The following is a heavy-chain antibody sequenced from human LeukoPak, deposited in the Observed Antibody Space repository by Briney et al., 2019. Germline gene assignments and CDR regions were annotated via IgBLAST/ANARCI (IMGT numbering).Heavy chain of an antibody. CDR2: ISSSGSTI. J-gene: IGHJ4*02. CDR1: GFTFSDYY. CDR3: ARGDILSTSWDY. V-gene: IGHV3-11*01. Sequence: GGSLRLSCAASGFTFSDYYMTWVRQAPGKGLEWVSYISSSGSTIEYADSVKGRFTISRDNAKSSLYLQMNSLRGEDTAVYYCARGDILSTSWDYWGQGTLVTVSS. D-gene: IGHD5/OR15-5a*01.